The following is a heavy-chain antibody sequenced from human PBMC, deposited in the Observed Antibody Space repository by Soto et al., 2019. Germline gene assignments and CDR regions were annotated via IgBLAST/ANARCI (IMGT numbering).Heavy chain of an antibody. J-gene: IGHJ6*02. D-gene: IGHD7-27*01. CDR1: GGSISSYY. CDR2: IYYSGST. CDR3: ARVPPSTGRYYGMDV. V-gene: IGHV4-59*01. Sequence: SETLSLTCTVPGGSISSYYWSWIRQPPGKGLEWIGYIYYSGSTNYNPSLKSRVTISVDTSKNQFSLKLSSVTAADTAVYYCARVPPSTGRYYGMDVWGQGTTVTVSS.